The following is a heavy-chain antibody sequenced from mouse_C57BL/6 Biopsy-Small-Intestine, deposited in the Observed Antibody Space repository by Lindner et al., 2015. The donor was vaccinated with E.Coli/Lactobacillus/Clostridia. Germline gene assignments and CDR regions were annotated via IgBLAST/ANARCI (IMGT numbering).Heavy chain of an antibody. J-gene: IGHJ4*01. Sequence: VQLQESGAELVRPGTSVKVSCKASGYAFTNYLIEWVKQRPGQGLEWIGVINSGSGGTNYNEKFKGKATLTADKSSSTAYMQLSSLTSEDSAVYFCARSYDYDGSAMDYWGQGTSVTVSS. CDR1: GYAFTNYL. CDR3: ARSYDYDGSAMDY. D-gene: IGHD2-4*01. CDR2: INSGSGGT. V-gene: IGHV1-54*01.